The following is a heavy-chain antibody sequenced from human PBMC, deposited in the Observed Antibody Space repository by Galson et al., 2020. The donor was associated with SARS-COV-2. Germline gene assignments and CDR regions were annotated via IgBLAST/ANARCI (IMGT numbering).Heavy chain of an antibody. Sequence: GGSLRLSCVASGFTVRSNYMAWVRHTPGQGLEWISVMHADGTTYYAGSVKGRFTISRDSSDNTVHLQMNSLRAEDTAVYYCARGGRWYYGSGIEYWGQGTPVTVSS. D-gene: IGHD3-10*01. CDR1: GFTVRSNY. CDR3: ARGGRWYYGSGIEY. J-gene: IGHJ4*02. CDR2: MHADGTT. V-gene: IGHV3-53*01.